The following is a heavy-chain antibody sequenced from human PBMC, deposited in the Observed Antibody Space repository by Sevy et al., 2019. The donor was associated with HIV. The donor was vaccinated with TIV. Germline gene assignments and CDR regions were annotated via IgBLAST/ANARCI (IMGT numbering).Heavy chain of an antibody. CDR3: ATRRGHLSFDY. Sequence: ETLSLTCVVYGGSFSGYYWSWIRQPPGKGLEWIGEINHSGSTNYNPSLKSRVTISADTSKNQFSLKLSSVTAADTAVYYCATRRGHLSFDYWGQGTLVTVSS. CDR2: INHSGST. J-gene: IGHJ4*02. V-gene: IGHV4-34*01. CDR1: GGSFSGYY.